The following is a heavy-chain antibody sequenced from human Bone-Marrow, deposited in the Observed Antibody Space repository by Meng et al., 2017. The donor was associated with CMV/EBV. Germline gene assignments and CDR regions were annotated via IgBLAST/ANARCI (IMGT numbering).Heavy chain of an antibody. D-gene: IGHD5-24*01. V-gene: IGHV1-69*04. Sequence: KAPGGTCSSYCLSWVRQATGQGLEWMGRIIPMLGITNYAQNFQGRVTITADKSTSTVYMDLSSLRSEDTAVYYCARGRRDGYNQGFDYWGQGTLVTVSS. CDR1: GGTCSSYC. J-gene: IGHJ4*02. CDR2: IIPMLGIT. CDR3: ARGRRDGYNQGFDY.